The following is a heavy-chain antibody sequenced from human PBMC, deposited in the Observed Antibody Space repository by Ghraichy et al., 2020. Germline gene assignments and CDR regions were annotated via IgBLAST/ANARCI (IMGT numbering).Heavy chain of an antibody. D-gene: IGHD5-18*01. CDR3: AKGTSFSYAYGYYDY. CDR2: SSGSGGST. CDR1: GFAFSSYA. V-gene: IGHV3-23*01. J-gene: IGHJ4*02. Sequence: GGSLRLSCAASGFAFSSYAMSWVRRAPGKGLEWVSGSSGSGGSTNYADSVKGRFTISRDNSKNTLYLQMNSLRAEDTAVYYCAKGTSFSYAYGYYDYWGQGTLVTVSS.